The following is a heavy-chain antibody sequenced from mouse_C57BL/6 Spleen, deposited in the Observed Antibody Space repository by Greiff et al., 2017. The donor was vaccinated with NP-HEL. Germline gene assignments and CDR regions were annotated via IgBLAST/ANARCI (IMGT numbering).Heavy chain of an antibody. CDR3: ARNDLDY. CDR1: GYTFTSYW. CDR2: IDPSDSYT. D-gene: IGHD2-3*01. J-gene: IGHJ2*01. Sequence: VQLQQPGAELVMPGASVKLSCKASGYTFTSYWMHWVKQRPGQGLEWIGEIDPSDSYTNYNQKFKGKSTLTVDKSSSTAYMQLSSLTYEDSAVYYCARNDLDYWGQGTTLTVSS. V-gene: IGHV1-69*01.